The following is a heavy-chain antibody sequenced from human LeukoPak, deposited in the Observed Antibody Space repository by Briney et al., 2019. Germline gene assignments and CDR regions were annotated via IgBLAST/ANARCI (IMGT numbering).Heavy chain of an antibody. CDR3: ARGAARAYYMDV. D-gene: IGHD6-6*01. CDR1: GFTFSSYW. V-gene: IGHV3-74*01. J-gene: IGHJ6*03. Sequence: GGSLRLSCAASGFTFSSYWLHWVRHAPGKGLVWVSRINTDGSTTNYADSVKGRFTISRDNAKNTVHLQMNSLRAEDTAVYYCARGAARAYYMDVWGKGTTVTVSS. CDR2: INTDGSTT.